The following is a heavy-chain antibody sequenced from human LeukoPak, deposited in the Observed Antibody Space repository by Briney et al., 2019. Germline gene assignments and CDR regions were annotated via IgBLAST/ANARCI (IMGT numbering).Heavy chain of an antibody. V-gene: IGHV3-74*01. CDR2: ISGNGSDT. CDR1: GFTFGSFW. Sequence: HSGGSLRLSCAASGFTFGSFWMLWVRQAPGKGLVWVSRISGNGSDTRYADFAKGRFTVSRDNSKNTLFVQLTSLRAEDTGVYYCVNGDDYKHKRPGVPDSWGQGTLVTVSS. CDR3: VNGDDYKHKRPGVPDS. D-gene: IGHD5-24*01. J-gene: IGHJ5*01.